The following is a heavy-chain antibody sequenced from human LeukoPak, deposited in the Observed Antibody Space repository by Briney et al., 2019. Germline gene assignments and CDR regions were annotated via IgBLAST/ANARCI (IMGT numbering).Heavy chain of an antibody. V-gene: IGHV3-74*03. J-gene: IGHJ4*02. Sequence: GGSLRLSCAASGFTFNTYWMHWVRQAPGKGLVWVARVDREGTTTAYADSVKGRFIISRDNSKNTLYLQMNNLRAEDTAVYYCARDSDWILFDYWGQGTPVTVSS. CDR1: GFTFNTYW. CDR3: ARDSDWILFDY. D-gene: IGHD2-2*03. CDR2: VDREGTTT.